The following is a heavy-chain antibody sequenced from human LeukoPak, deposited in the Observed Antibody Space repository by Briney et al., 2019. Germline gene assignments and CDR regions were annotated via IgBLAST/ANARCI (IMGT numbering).Heavy chain of an antibody. CDR1: GFTFSNYW. J-gene: IGHJ6*03. D-gene: IGHD4-17*01. CDR3: TTMTTVTPRFHPKDXXYXXDV. CDR2: IRYDGSNK. Sequence: GGSLRLSCAASGFTFSNYWMSWVRQATGKGLEWVAFIRYDGSNKYYADSVKGRFTISRDNSKNTLYLQMNSLKTEDTAVYYCTTMTTVTPRFHPKDXXYXXDVXXXGXTVTV. V-gene: IGHV3-30*02.